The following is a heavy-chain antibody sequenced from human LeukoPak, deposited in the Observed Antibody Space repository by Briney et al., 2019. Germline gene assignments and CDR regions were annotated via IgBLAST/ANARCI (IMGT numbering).Heavy chain of an antibody. CDR3: ARTCCSETSKFDY. V-gene: IGHV1-46*01. J-gene: IGHJ4*02. CDR1: GYTFTSYY. CDR2: INPSGDGT. D-gene: IGHD2-15*01. Sequence: ASVKVSCKASGYTFTSYYMHWVRQAPGQGLEWMGVINPSGDGTSYPQKFQGRVTMARNVSTSTVYMDLSSLRPDDTAVYYCARTCCSETSKFDYWGQGSLVTVSS.